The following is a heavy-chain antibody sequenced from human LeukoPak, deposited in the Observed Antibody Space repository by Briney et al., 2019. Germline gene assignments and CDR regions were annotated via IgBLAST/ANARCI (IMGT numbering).Heavy chain of an antibody. CDR3: ARGVWSGSSWGLYNWLDP. D-gene: IGHD3-3*01. J-gene: IGHJ5*02. Sequence: SETLSLTCTVSGGSISSYYWSWIRQPAGKGLELIGRIYTSGSTNYNPSLKSRVTMSVDTSTNQFSLKLISVTAADTAVYFCARGVWSGSSWGLYNWLDPWGQGTLVTVSS. CDR2: IYTSGST. V-gene: IGHV4-4*07. CDR1: GGSISSYY.